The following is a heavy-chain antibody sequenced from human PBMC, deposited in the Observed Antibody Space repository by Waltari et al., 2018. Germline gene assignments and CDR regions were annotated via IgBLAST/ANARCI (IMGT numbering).Heavy chain of an antibody. CDR3: ATAVGGNMEFDS. V-gene: IGHV1-18*01. CDR1: AYTFSTYG. Sequence: VHLVQSGAEVKMPGASVRDSCKASAYTFSTYGPTWVRQAPGQGREWLGWISAHDGNTNYAPSIQDRVTLTTDTSTYTTYMELNSLIPDDTAVYYCATAVGGNMEFDSWGHGSLVTVSS. CDR2: ISAHDGNT. J-gene: IGHJ4*01. D-gene: IGHD6-19*01.